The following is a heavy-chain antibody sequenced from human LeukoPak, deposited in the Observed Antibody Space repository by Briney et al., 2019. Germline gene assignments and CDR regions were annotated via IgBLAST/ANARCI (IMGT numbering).Heavy chain of an antibody. V-gene: IGHV4-39*02. CDR2: IYYSGST. CDR3: AREVSSRYYDSSGSPHRDAFDI. Sequence: SETLFLTCTVSGRSISSSSYYWGWIRQPPGKGLEWIGSIYYSGSTYYNPSLKSRVTISVDTSKNQFSLKLSSVTAADTAVYYCAREVSSRYYDSSGSPHRDAFDIWGQGTMVTVSS. D-gene: IGHD3-22*01. CDR1: GRSISSSSYY. J-gene: IGHJ3*02.